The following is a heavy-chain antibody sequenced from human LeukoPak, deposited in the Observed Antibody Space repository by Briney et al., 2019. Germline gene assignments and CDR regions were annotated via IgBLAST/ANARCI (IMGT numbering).Heavy chain of an antibody. CDR2: IYSGGST. D-gene: IGHD3-22*01. CDR3: ARGPAYYYDSSGYEVRYFDY. J-gene: IGHJ4*02. CDR1: GFTVSSNY. Sequence: PGGSLRLSCAASGFTVSSNYMSWVRQAPGKGLEWVSVIYSGGSTYYADSVKGRFTISRDNSKNTLYLQMNSLRAEDTAVYYCARGPAYYYDSSGYEVRYFDYWGQGTLVTVSS. V-gene: IGHV3-53*01.